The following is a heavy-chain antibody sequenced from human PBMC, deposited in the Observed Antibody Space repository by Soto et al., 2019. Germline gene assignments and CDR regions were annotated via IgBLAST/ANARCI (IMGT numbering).Heavy chain of an antibody. Sequence: EVQLLESGGGLVQPGGSLRLSCAASGFTFSSRAMSWVRQAPGKGLDWVSIISASGDNTYYADSVKGRFTISRDNSKNTLDLQVNSLRAEDTAVYYCAKLTYSDLWSGSHDSWGQGTLVTVSS. CDR3: AKLTYSDLWSGSHDS. J-gene: IGHJ4*02. D-gene: IGHD3-3*01. V-gene: IGHV3-23*01. CDR2: ISASGDNT. CDR1: GFTFSSRA.